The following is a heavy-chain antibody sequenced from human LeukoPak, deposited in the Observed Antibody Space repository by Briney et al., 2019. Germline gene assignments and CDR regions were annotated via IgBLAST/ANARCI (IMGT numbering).Heavy chain of an antibody. CDR2: IIPILGIA. Sequence: EWMGRIIPILGIANYAQKFQGRVTITADKSTSTAYMELSSLRSEDTAVYYCASFGELGDYWGQGTLVTVPS. CDR3: ASFGELGDY. J-gene: IGHJ4*02. D-gene: IGHD3-10*01. V-gene: IGHV1-69*02.